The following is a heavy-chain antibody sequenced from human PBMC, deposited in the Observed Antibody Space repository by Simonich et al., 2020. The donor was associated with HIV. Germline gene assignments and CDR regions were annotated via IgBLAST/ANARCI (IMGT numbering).Heavy chain of an antibody. V-gene: IGHV1-2*02. Sequence: QVQLVQSGAEVKKPGASVKVSCKASGYTFTGYYIHWVRQAPGQGLEWMGWLNPNIYGTNYAQKFQGRVTMTRDTSISTAYLGLSRLRFDDTAVYYCATHGPGSSSSALDIWGQGTTVTVSS. J-gene: IGHJ3*02. CDR2: LNPNIYGT. CDR1: GYTFTGYY. D-gene: IGHD6-6*01. CDR3: ATHGPGSSSSALDI.